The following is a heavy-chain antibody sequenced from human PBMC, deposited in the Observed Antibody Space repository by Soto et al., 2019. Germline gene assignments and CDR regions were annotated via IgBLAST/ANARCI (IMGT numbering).Heavy chain of an antibody. CDR1: GFTFSSYA. CDR2: ISYDGSNK. Sequence: QVQLVESGGGVVQPGRSLRLSCAASGFTFSSYAMHWVRQAPGKGLEWVAVISYDGSNKYYADSVKGRFTISRDNSKNTLYLQMNSLRAEDTAVYYCARSEDYFDYWGQGTLVTVSS. V-gene: IGHV3-30-3*01. J-gene: IGHJ4*02. CDR3: ARSEDYFDY.